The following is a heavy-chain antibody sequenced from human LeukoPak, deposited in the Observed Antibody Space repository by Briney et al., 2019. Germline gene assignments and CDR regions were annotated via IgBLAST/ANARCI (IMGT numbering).Heavy chain of an antibody. D-gene: IGHD3-10*01. J-gene: IGHJ4*02. CDR3: ARGSRYYGSGSYYPLDY. CDR1: GGSLSGHY. V-gene: IGHV4-34*01. Sequence: KSSETLSLTCAVYGGSLSGHYWIWIRQPPGKGLEWIGEINHSGSTSYNPSLKSRVTISADTSKNQFSLRLSSVTAADTAVYYCARGSRYYGSGSYYPLDYWGQGTLVTVSS. CDR2: INHSGST.